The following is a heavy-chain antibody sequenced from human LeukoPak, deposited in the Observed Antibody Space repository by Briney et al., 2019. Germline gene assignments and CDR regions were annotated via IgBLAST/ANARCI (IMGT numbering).Heavy chain of an antibody. CDR1: GYTFTSYG. V-gene: IGHV1-18*01. D-gene: IGHD5-18*01. J-gene: IGHJ4*02. CDR3: ARGFKIQLWLPETDY. Sequence: GASVKVSCKASGYTFTSYGINWVRQAPGQGLEWMGWISAYNGNTNYAQKFQGRVTMTRDTSISTAYMELSRLRSDDTAVYYCARGFKIQLWLPETDYWGQGTLVTVSS. CDR2: ISAYNGNT.